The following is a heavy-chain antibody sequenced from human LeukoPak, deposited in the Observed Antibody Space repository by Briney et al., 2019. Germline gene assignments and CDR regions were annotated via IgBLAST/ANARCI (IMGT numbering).Heavy chain of an antibody. Sequence: PSETLSLTCAVYGGSFSGYYWSWIRQPPGKGLEWIGEINHSGSTNYNPSLKSRVTISVDTSKNQFSLKLSSVTAADTAVYYCARQDIVGPYYYYGMDVWGQGTTVTVSS. CDR1: GGSFSGYY. J-gene: IGHJ6*02. D-gene: IGHD2-21*01. CDR2: INHSGST. CDR3: ARQDIVGPYYYYGMDV. V-gene: IGHV4-34*01.